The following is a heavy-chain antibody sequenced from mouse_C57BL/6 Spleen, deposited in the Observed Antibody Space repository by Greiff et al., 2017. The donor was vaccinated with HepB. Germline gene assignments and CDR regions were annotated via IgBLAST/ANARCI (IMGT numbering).Heavy chain of an antibody. V-gene: IGHV1-15*01. J-gene: IGHJ2*01. CDR3: TNLYDGYYGYFDY. Sequence: QVQLQQSGAELVRPGASVTLSCKASGYTFTDYEMHWVKQTPVHGLEWIGAIDPETGGTAYNQKFKGKAILTADKSSSTAYMELRSLTSEDSAVYYCTNLYDGYYGYFDYWGQGTTLTVSS. D-gene: IGHD2-3*01. CDR1: GYTFTDYE. CDR2: IDPETGGT.